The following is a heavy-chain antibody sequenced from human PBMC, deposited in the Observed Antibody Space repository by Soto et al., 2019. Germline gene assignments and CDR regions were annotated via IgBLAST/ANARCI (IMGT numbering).Heavy chain of an antibody. J-gene: IGHJ4*02. CDR2: ISGGGDTT. CDR3: AKGRGGSGSLTPRVDF. V-gene: IGHV3-23*01. Sequence: EVQLLDSGGGLVQPGGSLRLSCAASGCTFNNYAMTWVRQAPGKGLEWVSAISGGGDTTSYADSVKGRFTVSRDGSKNTLCLQMSRLRAEDTALYYCAKGRGGSGSLTPRVDFWGQGTLVTVSS. CDR1: GCTFNNYA. D-gene: IGHD3-10*01.